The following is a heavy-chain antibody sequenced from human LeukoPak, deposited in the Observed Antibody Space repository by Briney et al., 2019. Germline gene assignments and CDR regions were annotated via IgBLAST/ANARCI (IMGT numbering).Heavy chain of an antibody. CDR3: TTDLGITMIRGVFVF. Sequence: PGGSLRLSCAASGFTFSNAWMTWVRQAPGKGLEWVGRIKSRSDAGTTDYAAPVKGRFTISRDDSKNTLYLQMNSLKTEDTAVYYCTTDLGITMIRGVFVFWGQGTLVTVSS. CDR2: IKSRSDAGTT. V-gene: IGHV3-15*01. J-gene: IGHJ4*02. D-gene: IGHD3-10*01. CDR1: GFTFSNAW.